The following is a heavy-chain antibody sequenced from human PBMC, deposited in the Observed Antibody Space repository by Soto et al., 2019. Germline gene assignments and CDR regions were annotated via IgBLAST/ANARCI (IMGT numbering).Heavy chain of an antibody. CDR3: ARLHLWFGELYGGFDP. V-gene: IGHV4-39*01. CDR1: GASISSSTYY. CDR2: FEYSGST. J-gene: IGHJ5*02. D-gene: IGHD3-10*01. Sequence: SETLSLTCSVSGASISSSTYYWGWIRQPPGKGLEWIGSFEYSGSTYYNPSLKSRVTMSVATSKNQFSLKLTSVTAADTAVYYCARLHLWFGELYGGFDPWGQGTLVTVSS.